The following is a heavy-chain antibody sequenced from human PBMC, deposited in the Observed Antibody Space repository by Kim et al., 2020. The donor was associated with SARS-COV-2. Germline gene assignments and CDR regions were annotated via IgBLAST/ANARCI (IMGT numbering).Heavy chain of an antibody. CDR3: ARGDCSSTSCRTEAHAFDI. D-gene: IGHD2-2*01. J-gene: IGHJ3*02. V-gene: IGHV3-21*01. CDR1: GFTFSSYS. Sequence: GGSLRLSCAASGFTFSSYSMNWVRQAPGKGLEWVSSISSSSSYIYYADSVKGRFTISRDNAKNSLYLQMNSLRAEDTAVYYCARGDCSSTSCRTEAHAFDIWGQGTMVTVSS. CDR2: ISSSSSYI.